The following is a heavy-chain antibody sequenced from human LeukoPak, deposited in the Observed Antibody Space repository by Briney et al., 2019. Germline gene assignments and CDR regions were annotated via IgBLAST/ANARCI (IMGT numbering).Heavy chain of an antibody. J-gene: IGHJ4*02. CDR1: GFSFSTYS. V-gene: IGHV3-48*04. CDR3: ATDSPETAAFDY. D-gene: IGHD1-1*01. CDR2: MVGSSSNI. Sequence: GGSLRLSCTASGFSFSTYSMNWVRQAPGKGLEGVSYMVGSSSNIYYADSVKGRFTISRDNAKNSLYLQMDSLRAEDTAVYYCATDSPETAAFDYWGQGTLVTVSS.